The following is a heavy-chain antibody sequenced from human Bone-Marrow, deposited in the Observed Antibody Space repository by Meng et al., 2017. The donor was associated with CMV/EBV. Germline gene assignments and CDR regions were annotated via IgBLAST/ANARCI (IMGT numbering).Heavy chain of an antibody. J-gene: IGHJ6*02. V-gene: IGHV3-53*01. Sequence: GESLKISCAASGFTVSSNYMSWVRQAPGKGLEWVSVIYSGGSTYYADSVKGRFTISRDNSKNTLYLQMNSLRAEDTAVYYCARDLRGGYCSSTSCPDNYYYYYGMDVWGQGTTVTVSS. CDR2: IYSGGST. CDR1: GFTVSSNY. CDR3: ARDLRGGYCSSTSCPDNYYYYYGMDV. D-gene: IGHD2-2*01.